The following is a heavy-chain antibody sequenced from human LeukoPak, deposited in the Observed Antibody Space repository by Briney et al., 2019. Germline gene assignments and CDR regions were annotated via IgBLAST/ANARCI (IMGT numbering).Heavy chain of an antibody. J-gene: IGHJ4*02. CDR3: ARTNTDVDRVFDY. CDR2: IDWDGDT. Sequence: SGPTLVNPTQTLTLTCTLSGFSISTSKMCVNWIRQPPVKALERLARIDWDGDTWYSTSLKTRLTISKDTSKNQVVLRMTNMDPVDTATYYCARTNTDVDRVFDYWGQGTLVTVSS. D-gene: IGHD5-18*01. V-gene: IGHV2-70*11. CDR1: GFSISTSKMC.